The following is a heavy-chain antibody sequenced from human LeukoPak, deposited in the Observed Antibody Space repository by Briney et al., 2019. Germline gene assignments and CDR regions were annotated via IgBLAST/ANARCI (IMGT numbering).Heavy chain of an antibody. V-gene: IGHV3-53*01. D-gene: IGHD4-17*01. Sequence: PGGSLRLSCAASGFTVSSNYMSWVRQAPGKGLEWVSSVWSGGTTYYADSVKGRFIISRDNSKNTLYLQMNSLRAEDTAVYYCARDARDYGGYYFDSWGQGTRVTVSP. CDR2: VWSGGTT. J-gene: IGHJ4*02. CDR3: ARDARDYGGYYFDS. CDR1: GFTVSSNY.